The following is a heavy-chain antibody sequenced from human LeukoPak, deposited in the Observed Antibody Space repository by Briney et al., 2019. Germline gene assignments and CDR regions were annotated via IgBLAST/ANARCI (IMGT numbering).Heavy chain of an antibody. CDR2: IIPIFGTA. V-gene: IGHV1-69*13. Sequence: SVKVSCKASGGTFRSYAISWVRQAPGQGLEWMGGIIPIFGTANYAQKFQGRVTITADESTSTAYMELSSLRSEDTAVYYCASLTGGWNYYGMDVWGQGTTVTVSS. J-gene: IGHJ6*02. CDR1: GGTFRSYA. CDR3: ASLTGGWNYYGMDV. D-gene: IGHD1-26*01.